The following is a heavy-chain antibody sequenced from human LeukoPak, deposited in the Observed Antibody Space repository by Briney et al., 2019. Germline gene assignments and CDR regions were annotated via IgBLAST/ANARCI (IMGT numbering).Heavy chain of an antibody. J-gene: IGHJ4*02. V-gene: IGHV4-31*03. CDR1: GGSISSGGYY. CDR2: IYHSGST. CDR3: ARAVYDYIWGSYRFDY. D-gene: IGHD3-16*02. Sequence: PSETLSLTCTVSGGSISSGGYYWSWIRQHPGKGLEWIGFIYHSGSTYYNPSLKSRVTFSVDTSKNQFSLKLSSVNAADTAVYYSARAVYDYIWGSYRFDYWGQGTLVTVSS.